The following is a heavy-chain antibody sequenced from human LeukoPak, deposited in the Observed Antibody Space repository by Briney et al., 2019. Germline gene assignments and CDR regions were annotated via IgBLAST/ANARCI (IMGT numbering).Heavy chain of an antibody. J-gene: IGHJ3*01. CDR3: ARDDYGVFDAFDV. Sequence: SETLSLTCTVSGGSISSHYWSWIRQPPGKGLEWIGYIYNSGSTNYNPSLKSRVTISLDTSKNQFSLHLTSVTAVDTAVYFCARDDYGVFDAFDVWGQGTVVTVSS. CDR2: IYNSGST. V-gene: IGHV4-59*08. D-gene: IGHD3-16*01. CDR1: GGSISSHY.